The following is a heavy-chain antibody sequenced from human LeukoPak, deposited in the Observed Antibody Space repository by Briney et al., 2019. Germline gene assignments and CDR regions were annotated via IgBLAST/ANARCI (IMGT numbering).Heavy chain of an antibody. CDR1: GFTVTTNY. CDR3: AKDSDCSGGSCYSGVY. D-gene: IGHD2-15*01. CDR2: ISYDGSNK. J-gene: IGHJ4*02. V-gene: IGHV3-30*18. Sequence: GGSLRLSCAASGFTVTTNYMTWVRQAPGKGLEWVAVISYDGSNKYYADSVKGRFTISRDNSKNTLYLQMNSLRAEDTAVYYCAKDSDCSGGSCYSGVYWGQGTLVTVSS.